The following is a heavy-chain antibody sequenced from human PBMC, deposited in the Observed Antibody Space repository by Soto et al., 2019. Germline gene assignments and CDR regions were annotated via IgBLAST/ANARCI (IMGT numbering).Heavy chain of an antibody. CDR2: INAGNGNT. CDR1: GYTFTSYA. V-gene: IGHV1-3*01. CDR3: ARLGHRGSIAVAGSRGDAFDI. J-gene: IGHJ3*02. D-gene: IGHD6-19*01. Sequence: ASVKVSCKASGYTFTSYAMHWVRQAPGQRLEWMGWINAGNGNTKYSQKFQGRVTITRDTSASTAYMELSSLRSEDTAVYYCARLGHRGSIAVAGSRGDAFDIWGQGTMVTVSS.